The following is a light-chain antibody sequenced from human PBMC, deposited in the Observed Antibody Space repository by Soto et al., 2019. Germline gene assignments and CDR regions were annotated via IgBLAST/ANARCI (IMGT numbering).Light chain of an antibody. J-gene: IGKJ2*01. CDR1: QTISSC. CDR2: AAS. V-gene: IGKV1-39*01. CDR3: QQSCSFPYT. Sequence: DIQITQSPSSLSASVGERLTMTCRASQTISSCLNWYQQKPGKAPKLPINAASTLQSGVPSRFSGSGSGTHFTLTISSLLPEDLATYYCQQSCSFPYTFGQGTKVDIK.